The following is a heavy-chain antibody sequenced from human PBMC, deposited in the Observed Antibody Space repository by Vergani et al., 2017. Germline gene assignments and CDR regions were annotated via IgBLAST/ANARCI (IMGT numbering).Heavy chain of an antibody. Sequence: QVQLVQSGAEVKKPGASVKVSCKASGYTFTSYDINWVRQATGQGLEWMGWMNPNSGNTGYAQKFQGRVTMTRNTSISTAYMELSSLRSEDTAVYYCARAFIGGDYVLRTPRPKDYGMDVWGQGTTVTVSS. J-gene: IGHJ6*02. D-gene: IGHD4-17*01. CDR3: ARAFIGGDYVLRTPRPKDYGMDV. CDR2: MNPNSGNT. CDR1: GYTFTSYD. V-gene: IGHV1-8*01.